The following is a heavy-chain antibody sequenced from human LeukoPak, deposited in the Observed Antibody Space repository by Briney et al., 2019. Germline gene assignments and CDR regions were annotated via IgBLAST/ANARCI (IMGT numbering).Heavy chain of an antibody. CDR1: GCSISSYY. CDR2: IYYSGST. CDR3: AGEWLQRMGAFDI. D-gene: IGHD5-24*01. V-gene: IGHV4-59*01. J-gene: IGHJ3*02. Sequence: PSETLSLTCTVSGCSISSYYWSWIRQPPGKGLEWIGYIYYSGSTNYNPSLKTRVTISVDTPKHQFSLKLSSVTAADTAVYYRAGEWLQRMGAFDIWGQGTMVTVPS.